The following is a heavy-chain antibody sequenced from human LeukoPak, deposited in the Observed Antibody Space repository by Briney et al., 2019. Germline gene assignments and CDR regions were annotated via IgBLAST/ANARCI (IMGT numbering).Heavy chain of an antibody. CDR1: GGSISSGGYY. Sequence: PSETLSLTCTVSGGSISSGGYYWSWIRQHPGKGLEWIGYIYYSGSTYYNPSLKSRVTISVDTSKNQFSLKLSSVTAADTAVHYCARGPDDYGDYGPFFDYWGQGTLVTVSS. J-gene: IGHJ4*02. CDR3: ARGPDDYGDYGPFFDY. V-gene: IGHV4-31*03. D-gene: IGHD4-17*01. CDR2: IYYSGST.